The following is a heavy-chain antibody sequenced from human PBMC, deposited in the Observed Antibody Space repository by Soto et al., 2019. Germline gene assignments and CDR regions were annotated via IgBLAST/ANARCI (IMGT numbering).Heavy chain of an antibody. Sequence: GSLRLSCAASGFTFSSYAMHWVRQAPGKGLEWVAVISYDGSNKYYADSVKGRFTISRDNSKNTLYLQMNSLRAEDTAVYYCARGGGYDPAPFDYWGQGTLVTVSS. CDR1: GFTFSSYA. CDR2: ISYDGSNK. CDR3: ARGGGYDPAPFDY. J-gene: IGHJ4*02. D-gene: IGHD5-12*01. V-gene: IGHV3-30-3*01.